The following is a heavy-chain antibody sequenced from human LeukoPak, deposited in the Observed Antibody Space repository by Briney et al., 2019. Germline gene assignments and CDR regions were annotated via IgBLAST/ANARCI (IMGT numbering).Heavy chain of an antibody. CDR1: GGSISSSSYY. J-gene: IGHJ2*01. V-gene: IGHV4-39*01. CDR2: IYYSGST. Sequence: SETLSLTCTVSGGSISSSSYYWGWIRQPPGKGPEWIGSIYYSGSTYYNPPLKSRVTISVDTSKNQFSLKLSSVTATDTAVYYCARSITIFGVVTKGWYFDLWGRGTLVTVSS. CDR3: ARSITIFGVVTKGWYFDL. D-gene: IGHD3-3*01.